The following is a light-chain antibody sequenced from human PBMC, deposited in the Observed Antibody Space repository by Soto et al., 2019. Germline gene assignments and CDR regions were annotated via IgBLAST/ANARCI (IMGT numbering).Light chain of an antibody. J-gene: IGKJ1*01. CDR2: GAS. V-gene: IGKV3-11*01. Sequence: EVVLTQSPATLSLSPGERATLSCRASENVRTFVDWYQQKPGQAPRLLIYGASNRATGIPARFSGSGSGTDFTLTISNLEPEDFAVYYCQQHSHWPPWTFGQVTNVDIK. CDR3: QQHSHWPPWT. CDR1: ENVRTF.